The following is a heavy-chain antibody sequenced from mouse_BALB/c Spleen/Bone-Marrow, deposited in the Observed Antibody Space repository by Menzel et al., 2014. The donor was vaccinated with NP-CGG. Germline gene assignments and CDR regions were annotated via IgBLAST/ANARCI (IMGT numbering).Heavy chain of an antibody. CDR3: ARDGNYYAMDY. D-gene: IGHD2-1*01. CDR1: GFTFSDYY. CDR2: ISDGGSYT. V-gene: IGHV5-4*02. J-gene: IGHJ4*01. Sequence: DVKLVESGGGLVKPGGSLKLSCAASGFTFSDYYMYWVRQTPEKRLEWVATISDGGSYTYYPDSVKGRFTISRDNAKNNLYLQMSSLKSEDTAKYYCARDGNYYAMDYWGQGTSVTVSS.